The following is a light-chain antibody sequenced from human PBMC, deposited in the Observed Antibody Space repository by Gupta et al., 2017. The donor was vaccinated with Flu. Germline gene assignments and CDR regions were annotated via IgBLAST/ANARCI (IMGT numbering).Light chain of an antibody. CDR2: DAS. V-gene: IGKV3-11*01. CDR3: QQRSDLPMFT. J-gene: IGKJ2*01. Sequence: EIVLTQSPATLSLSPGDRAILSCRASQSINIYLAWYQQKPGQPPRLLMFDASKRDAGIPDRCSGSGYGTDFTLTISTREQEDFAVYYCQQRSDLPMFTFGQGTKLEIK. CDR1: QSINIY.